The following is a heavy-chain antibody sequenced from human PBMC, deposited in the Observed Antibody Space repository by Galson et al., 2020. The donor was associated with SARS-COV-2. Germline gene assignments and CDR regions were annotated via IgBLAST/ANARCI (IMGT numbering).Heavy chain of an antibody. J-gene: IGHJ3*02. V-gene: IGHV6-1*01. CDR2: TYYRSKWST. CDR1: GASVSSNSAA. Sequence: SQTLSLTCAISGASVSSNSAAWNWLRQSPSRGPEWLGRTYYRSKWSTYYAVSVKSRITINPDTSKNQFSLQLNSVTPEDTAMYYCAGRVAGADSLDIWGQGTMVIVS. CDR3: AGRVAGADSLDI. D-gene: IGHD1-26*01.